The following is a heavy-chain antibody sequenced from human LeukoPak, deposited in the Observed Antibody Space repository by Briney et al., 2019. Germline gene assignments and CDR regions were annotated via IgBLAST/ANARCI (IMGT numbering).Heavy chain of an antibody. CDR2: ISSSSSYI. V-gene: IGHV3-21*06. D-gene: IGHD6-19*01. CDR1: GFTFSSYS. J-gene: IGHJ6*03. CDR3: AREGSDWNYYYYMDV. Sequence: GGSLRLSCAASGFTFSSYSMNWVRQAPGKGLEWVSSISSSSSYIYYADSVKGRFTISRDNAKNTVYLQMNSLRAEDTAVYYCAREGSDWNYYYYMDVWGKGTTVTISS.